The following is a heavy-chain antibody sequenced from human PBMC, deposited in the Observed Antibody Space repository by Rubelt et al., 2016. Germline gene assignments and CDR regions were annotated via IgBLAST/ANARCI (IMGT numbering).Heavy chain of an antibody. CDR3: ARRQQLGPFDY. CDR2: IIPIVGTA. Sequence: QVQLVQSGAEVKKPGSSVMVSCKASGGTFRSYAISWVRQAPGQGLEWMGGIIPIVGTATYAQKFQGRVPIIADESTSTSYVELSSRRSEDTAVYYCARRQQLGPFDYWGQGTLVTVSS. V-gene: IGHV1-69*01. J-gene: IGHJ4*02. D-gene: IGHD6-13*01. CDR1: GGTFRSYA.